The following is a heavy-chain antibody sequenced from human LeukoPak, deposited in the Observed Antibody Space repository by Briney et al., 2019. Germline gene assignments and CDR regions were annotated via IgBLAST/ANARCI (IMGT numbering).Heavy chain of an antibody. D-gene: IGHD3-10*01. CDR1: GHTLTELS. Sequence: ASVKVSCKVSGHTLTELSMHWVRQAPGKGLECMGGFDPEDGETNYAQKFQGRVTMTEDTSTDTAYMELSSLRSEDTAVYYCATVWFGIYAFDIWGQGTMVTVSS. V-gene: IGHV1-24*01. CDR2: FDPEDGET. J-gene: IGHJ3*02. CDR3: ATVWFGIYAFDI.